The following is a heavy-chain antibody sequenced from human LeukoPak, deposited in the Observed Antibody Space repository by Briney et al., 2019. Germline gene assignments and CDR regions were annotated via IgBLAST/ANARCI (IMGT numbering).Heavy chain of an antibody. CDR2: INHSGST. CDR1: GGSISSSSYY. J-gene: IGHJ6*02. D-gene: IGHD3-16*01. V-gene: IGHV4-39*07. Sequence: PSETLSLTCTVSGGSISSSSYYWGWIRQPPGQGLEWIGEINHSGSTNYNPSLKSRVTISVDTSKNQFSLKLSSVTAADTAVYYCARLRMSVWGSYPRGMDVWGQGTTVTVSS. CDR3: ARLRMSVWGSYPRGMDV.